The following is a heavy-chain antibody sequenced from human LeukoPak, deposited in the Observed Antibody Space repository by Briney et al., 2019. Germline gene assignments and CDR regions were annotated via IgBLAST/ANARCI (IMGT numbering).Heavy chain of an antibody. Sequence: PGRSLRLSCAASGFTFSSYGMHWVHQAPGKGLEWVAVISYDGINEYYADSVKGRFTISRDNSKNTLYLQMISLRAEDTAVYYCARDLTYYFDSSDYGGAFDIWGQGTMVTVSS. CDR1: GFTFSSYG. D-gene: IGHD3-22*01. J-gene: IGHJ3*02. CDR3: ARDLTYYFDSSDYGGAFDI. CDR2: ISYDGINE. V-gene: IGHV3-30*03.